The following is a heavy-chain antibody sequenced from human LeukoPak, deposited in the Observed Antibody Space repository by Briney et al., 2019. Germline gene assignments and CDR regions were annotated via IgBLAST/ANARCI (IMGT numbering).Heavy chain of an antibody. J-gene: IGHJ4*02. V-gene: IGHV3-30*03. CDR3: ARARNNYDSSGFSALDY. Sequence: GGSLRLSCAASEFTFSSYGMHWVRQAPGKGLEWVAVISYDGSNQYYADTVKGRFTISRDNSQSTLYLQMNSLRAEDTAVYYCARARNNYDSSGFSALDYWGQGTLVTVSS. D-gene: IGHD3-22*01. CDR2: ISYDGSNQ. CDR1: EFTFSSYG.